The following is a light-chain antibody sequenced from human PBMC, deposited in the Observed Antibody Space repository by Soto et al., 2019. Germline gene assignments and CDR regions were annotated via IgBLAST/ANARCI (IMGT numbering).Light chain of an antibody. Sequence: QSVLTQPPSVYGAPGQRVTISCTGSSSNIGAGYDVHWYQQLPGTAPKLLIYGNSNRPSRVPDRFSGSKSGTSASLAITGLQAEDEADYYCQSYDSSLSGWVFGTGTKLTVL. J-gene: IGLJ1*01. CDR2: GNS. V-gene: IGLV1-40*01. CDR3: QSYDSSLSGWV. CDR1: SSNIGAGYD.